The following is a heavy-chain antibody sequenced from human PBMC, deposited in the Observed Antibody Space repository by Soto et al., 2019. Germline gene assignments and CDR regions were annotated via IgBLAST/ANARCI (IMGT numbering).Heavy chain of an antibody. CDR3: ARKLPQRHGRNMDV. J-gene: IGHJ6*02. D-gene: IGHD1-26*01. V-gene: IGHV4-31*03. CDR1: GGSMTSGDQY. CDR2: INHRGSL. Sequence: PSETLSLTCSVTGGSMTSGDQYWTWIRHRPGEGLEWFGYINHRGSLYYNPSLKSRVSMSVDTSKNQFSLNLSSVTAADTAVYYCARKLPQRHGRNMDVWGQGTMVTVSS.